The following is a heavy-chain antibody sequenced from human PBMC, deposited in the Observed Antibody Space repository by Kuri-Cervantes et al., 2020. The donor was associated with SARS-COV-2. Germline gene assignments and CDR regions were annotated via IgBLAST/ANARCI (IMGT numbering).Heavy chain of an antibody. CDR1: GGSISSSSYY. CDR3: ARVGPAAEGAFDI. V-gene: IGHV4-61*05. D-gene: IGHD6-13*01. CDR2: IYYSGST. J-gene: IGHJ3*02. Sequence: SETLSLTCTVSGGSISSSSYYWGWIRQPPGKGLEWIGYIYYSGSTNYNPSLKSRVTISVDTSKNQFSLKLSSVTAADTAVYYCARVGPAAEGAFDIWGQGTMVTVSS.